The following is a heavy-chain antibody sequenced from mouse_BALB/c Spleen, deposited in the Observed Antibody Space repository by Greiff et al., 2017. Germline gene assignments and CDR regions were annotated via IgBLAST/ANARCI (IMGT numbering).Heavy chain of an antibody. CDR2: ISSGGSYT. Sequence: EVQGVESGGDLVKPGGSLKLSCAASGFTFSSYGMSWVRQTPDKRLEWVATISSGGSYTYYPDSVKGRFTISRDNAKNTLYLQMSSLRSEDTAMYYCARDLETYAMDYWGQGTSVTVSS. V-gene: IGHV5-6*01. CDR3: ARDLETYAMDY. CDR1: GFTFSSYG. J-gene: IGHJ4*01.